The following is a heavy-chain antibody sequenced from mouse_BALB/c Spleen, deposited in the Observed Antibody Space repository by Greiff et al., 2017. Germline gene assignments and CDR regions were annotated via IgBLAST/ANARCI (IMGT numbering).Heavy chain of an antibody. J-gene: IGHJ2*01. Sequence: QVQLQQSGAELMKPGASVKISCKATGYTFSSYWIEWVKQRPGHGLEWIGEILPGSGSTNYTEKFKGKATFTADTSSNTAYMQLSSLTSEDSAVYYCANDGYYDDWGQGTTLTVSS. CDR3: ANDGYYDD. CDR1: GYTFSSYW. V-gene: IGHV1-9*01. CDR2: ILPGSGST. D-gene: IGHD2-3*01.